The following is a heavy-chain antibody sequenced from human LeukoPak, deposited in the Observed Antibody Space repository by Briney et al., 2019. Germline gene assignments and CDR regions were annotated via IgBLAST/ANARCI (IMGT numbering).Heavy chain of an antibody. Sequence: GGSLRLSCAASGFTFSSYSMNWVRQAPGKGLEWVSSISSSSSYIYYADSVKGRFTISRDNAKNSLYLQMNSLRAEDTAVYYCARGAVRGVMDYYYMDAWGIRTTVTVSS. V-gene: IGHV3-21*01. CDR1: GFTFSSYS. J-gene: IGHJ6*03. CDR2: ISSSSSYI. D-gene: IGHD3-10*01. CDR3: ARGAVRGVMDYYYMDA.